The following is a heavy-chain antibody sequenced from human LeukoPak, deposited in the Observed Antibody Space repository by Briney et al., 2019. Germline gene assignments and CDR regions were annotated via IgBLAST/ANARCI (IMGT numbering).Heavy chain of an antibody. CDR3: ARDAIWFGELMGAFDI. V-gene: IGHV3-11*01. CDR2: ISSSGSTI. J-gene: IGHJ3*02. CDR1: GFTFSDYY. D-gene: IGHD3-10*01. Sequence: GGSLRLSCAASGFTFSDYYMSWIRQAPGKGLEWVSYISSSGSTIYYADSVKGRFTVSRDNAKNSLFLHMNSLRAEDTAVYYCARDAIWFGELMGAFDIWGHGTMVTVSS.